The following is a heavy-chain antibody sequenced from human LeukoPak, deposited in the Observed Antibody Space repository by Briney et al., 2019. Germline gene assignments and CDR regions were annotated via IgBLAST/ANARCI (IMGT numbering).Heavy chain of an antibody. V-gene: IGHV3-30*18. CDR3: ANLGPGSQGDY. J-gene: IGHJ4*02. CDR2: ISYDGSNK. Sequence: PGGSLRLSCAASGFTFSSYGMHWVRQAPGKGLEWVAVISYDGSNKYYADSVKGRFTISRDNSKNTLYLQMNSLRAEDTAVYYCANLGPGSQGDYWGQGTLVTVSS. CDR1: GFTFSSYG. D-gene: IGHD6-19*01.